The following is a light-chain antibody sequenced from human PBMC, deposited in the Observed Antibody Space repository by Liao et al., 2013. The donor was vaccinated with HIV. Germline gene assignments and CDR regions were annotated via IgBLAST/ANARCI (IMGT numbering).Light chain of an antibody. J-gene: IGLJ3*02. CDR3: QAWYSSTGV. CDR1: KLGDKY. CDR2: QDS. V-gene: IGLV3-1*01. Sequence: SYELTQPPSVSVSPGQTASITCSGDKLGDKYACWYQQRPGQSPVLVIYQDSKRPSGIPERFSASNSGNTATLTISATQAVDAADYYCQAWYSSTGVFGGGTKLTV.